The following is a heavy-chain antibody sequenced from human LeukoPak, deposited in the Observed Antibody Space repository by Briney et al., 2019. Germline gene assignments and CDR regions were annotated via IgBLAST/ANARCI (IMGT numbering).Heavy chain of an antibody. CDR1: GGSFSGYY. V-gene: IGHV4-34*01. Sequence: PSVTLSLTCAVYGGSFSGYYWSWIRQPPGKGLEWIGEINHSGSTNYNPSLKSRVTISVDTSKNQFSLKLSSVTAADTAVYYCARSPDYYYYMDVWGKGTTVTVSS. J-gene: IGHJ6*03. CDR3: ARSPDYYYYMDV. CDR2: INHSGST.